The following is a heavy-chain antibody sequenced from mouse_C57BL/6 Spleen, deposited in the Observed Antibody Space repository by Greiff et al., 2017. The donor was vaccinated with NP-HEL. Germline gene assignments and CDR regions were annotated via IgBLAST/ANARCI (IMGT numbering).Heavy chain of an antibody. Sequence: QVQLQQPGAELVRPGTSVKLSCKASGYTFTSYWMHWVKQRPGQGLEWIGVIDPSDSYTNYNQKFKGKATLTVDTSYSTAYMQLSSLTSEVAAVYYCAREGAPMVTTTAFAYWGQGTLVTVSA. CDR3: AREGAPMVTTTAFAY. CDR2: IDPSDSYT. CDR1: GYTFTSYW. V-gene: IGHV1-59*01. J-gene: IGHJ3*01. D-gene: IGHD2-2*01.